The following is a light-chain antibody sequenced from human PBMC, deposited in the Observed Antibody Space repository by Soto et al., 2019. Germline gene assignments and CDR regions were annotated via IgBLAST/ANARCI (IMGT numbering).Light chain of an antibody. CDR1: DSNIGSTA. V-gene: IGLV1-44*01. J-gene: IGLJ2*01. CDR3: AAWDDDLHVWL. Sequence: QSALTQPPSVSATPGQGVTLSCSGGDSNIGSTAVNWYQQVPGTAPKLLIYSSNQRPSGVPDRISGSKSGTSASLAISGLQSEDEADYYCAAWDDDLHVWLFGGGTKLT. CDR2: SSN.